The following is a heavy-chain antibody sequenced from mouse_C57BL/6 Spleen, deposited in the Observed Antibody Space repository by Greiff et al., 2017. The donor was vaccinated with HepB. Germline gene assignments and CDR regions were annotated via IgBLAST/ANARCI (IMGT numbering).Heavy chain of an antibody. CDR2: IDPSDSYT. J-gene: IGHJ2*01. D-gene: IGHD1-1*01. CDR3: ARLTTVVATDDY. CDR1: GYTFTSYW. V-gene: IGHV1-69*01. Sequence: QVQLQQPGAELVMPGASVKLSCKASGYTFTSYWMHWVKQRPGQGLEWIGEIDPSDSYTNYNQTFKGKSTLTVDKSSSTAYMQLSSLTSEDSAVYYWARLTTVVATDDYWGQGTTLTVSS.